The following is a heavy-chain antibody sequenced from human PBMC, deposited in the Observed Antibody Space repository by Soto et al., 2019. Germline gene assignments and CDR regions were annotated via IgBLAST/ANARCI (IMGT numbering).Heavy chain of an antibody. CDR2: IYHSGTT. Sequence: SDALSLTCAVSGCSIISNDCCCCIRQSPGEGLVWIVSIYHSGTTYYNPSLESRVIISVDTSESRFALRLTSVTAADSAVYYCARKDNVGYYQYF. CDR3: ARKDNVGYYQYF. V-gene: IGHV4-38-2*01. CDR1: GCSIISNDC. J-gene: IGHJ4*01. D-gene: IGHD2-2*03.